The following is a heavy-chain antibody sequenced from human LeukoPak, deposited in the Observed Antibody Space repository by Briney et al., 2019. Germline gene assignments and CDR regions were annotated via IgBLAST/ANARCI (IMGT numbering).Heavy chain of an antibody. Sequence: GGSLRLSCTASGFAFGDYAMSWVRQAPGKGLEWVGFIRSKAYGGTTEYAASVKGRFTISRDDSKSIAYLQMNSLKTEDTAVYYCTRVRYYGSGSYYNLALDYWGQGTLVTVSS. D-gene: IGHD3-10*01. CDR2: IRSKAYGGTT. CDR1: GFAFGDYA. V-gene: IGHV3-49*04. CDR3: TRVRYYGSGSYYNLALDY. J-gene: IGHJ4*02.